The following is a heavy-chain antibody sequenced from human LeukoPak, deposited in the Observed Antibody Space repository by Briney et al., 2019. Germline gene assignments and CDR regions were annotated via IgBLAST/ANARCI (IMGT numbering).Heavy chain of an antibody. CDR3: ARSIGLTGGGVDV. V-gene: IGHV3-11*01. J-gene: IGHJ6*02. CDR1: GFTFSDYN. Sequence: GGSLRLSCAAPGFTFSDYNMNWVRQAPGKGLEWVSYITNSGSTIHYADSVKGRFTISRDNAKHSLYLQMNSLRAEDTAVYYCARSIGLTGGGVDVWGQGTTVTVSS. D-gene: IGHD3-9*01. CDR2: ITNSGSTI.